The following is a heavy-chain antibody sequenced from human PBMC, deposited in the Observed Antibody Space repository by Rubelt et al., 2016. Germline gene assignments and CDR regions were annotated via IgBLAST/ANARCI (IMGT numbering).Heavy chain of an antibody. CDR2: INHSGST. J-gene: IGHJ3*02. D-gene: IGHD5-18*01. Sequence: GEINHSGSTNYNPSLKSRVTISVDTSKNQFSLKLSSVTAADTAVYYCARDYNYSYGREDIWGQGTMVTVSS. CDR3: ARDYNYSYGREDI. V-gene: IGHV4-34*01.